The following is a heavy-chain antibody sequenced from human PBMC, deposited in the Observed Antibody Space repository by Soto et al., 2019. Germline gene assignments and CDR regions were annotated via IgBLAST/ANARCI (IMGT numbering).Heavy chain of an antibody. Sequence: QVQLVQSGAEGKRPGASVKVFCKASGYTFTDQAIHWLRQAPGQSLEWMGWIYTSNGNTRYIQRFQGRVTFTRDTSENTAFMEVSSLRSEDTAVYYCERGRGAQRGLVWDLYLDLWGQGTLVTVSS. CDR1: GYTFTDQA. D-gene: IGHD1-26*01. CDR2: IYTSNGNT. V-gene: IGHV1-3*04. CDR3: ERGRGAQRGLVWDLYLDL. J-gene: IGHJ4*02.